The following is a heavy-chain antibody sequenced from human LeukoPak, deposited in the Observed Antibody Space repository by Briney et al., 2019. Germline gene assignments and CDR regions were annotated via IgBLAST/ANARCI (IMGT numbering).Heavy chain of an antibody. V-gene: IGHV3-48*03. CDR2: ISSSGSTI. D-gene: IGHD3-10*01. CDR1: GFTFSSYE. J-gene: IGHJ4*02. CDR3: ARGAIGRITMVRGVIKYFDY. Sequence: PGGSLRLSCAASGFTFSSYEMNWVRQAPGKGLEWVSYISSSGSTIYYADSVKGRFTISRDNAKNSLYLQMNSLRAEDTAVYYCARGAIGRITMVRGVIKYFDYWGQGTLVTVSS.